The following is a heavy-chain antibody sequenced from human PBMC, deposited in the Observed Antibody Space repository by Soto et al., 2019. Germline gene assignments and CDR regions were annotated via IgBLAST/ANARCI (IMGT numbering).Heavy chain of an antibody. CDR2: ISAYNGNT. Sequence: QVQLVQSGAEVKKPGASVKVSCKASGYTFASYAISWMRQAPGQGLEWMGLISAYNGNTNYAQKLQGRGTMTTDTSTSTAYMELRRLRSDDTAVYSGARDPPPPDYWGQGTLVTVSS. CDR3: ARDPPPPDY. V-gene: IGHV1-18*01. J-gene: IGHJ4*02. CDR1: GYTFASYA.